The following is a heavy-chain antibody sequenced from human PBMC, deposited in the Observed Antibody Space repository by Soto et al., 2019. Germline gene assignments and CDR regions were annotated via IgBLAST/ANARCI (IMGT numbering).Heavy chain of an antibody. V-gene: IGHV4-59*01. D-gene: IGHD4-17*01. CDR3: ARDTVLTGMFDL. J-gene: IGHJ5*02. CDR2: VYYTGTT. CDR1: GGSIGSYH. Sequence: LSLTCTVSGGSIGSYHWSWVRQPPGKGLEWIASVYYTGTTNYNPSLGSRVTISIDAPENQISLKLTSVTAADTAFYYCARDTVLTGMFDLWGQGALVTVSS.